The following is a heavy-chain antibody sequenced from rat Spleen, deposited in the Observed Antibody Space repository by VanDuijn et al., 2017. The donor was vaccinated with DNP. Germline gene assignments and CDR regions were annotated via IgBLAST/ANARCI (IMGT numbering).Heavy chain of an antibody. CDR1: GFTFSNYY. J-gene: IGHJ4*01. CDR2: ISPGGGNS. CDR3: AREGDYYDGYGDALDA. Sequence: EVQLVESGGDLVQPGRSMKLSWAASGFTFSNYYMAWVRQARAKGLEWVADISPGGGNSYYPDSVKGRFTISRDNAKNTLYLQMNSLRSEDTATYYCAREGDYYDGYGDALDAWGQGTSVTVSS. D-gene: IGHD1-12*03. V-gene: IGHV5-25*01.